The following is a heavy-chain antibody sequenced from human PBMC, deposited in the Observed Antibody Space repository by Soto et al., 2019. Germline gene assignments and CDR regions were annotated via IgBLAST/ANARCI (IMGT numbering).Heavy chain of an antibody. D-gene: IGHD2-2*01. CDR3: ARGPSSLTRFDY. V-gene: IGHV3-30-3*01. CDR1: GFTFSSYA. Sequence: GGYLRLSCAASGFTFSSYAMHWVRQAPGKGLEWVAVISYDGSNKYYADSVKGRFTISRDNSKNTLYLQMNSLRAEDTAVYYCARGPSSLTRFDYCGHGT. J-gene: IGHJ4*01. CDR2: ISYDGSNK.